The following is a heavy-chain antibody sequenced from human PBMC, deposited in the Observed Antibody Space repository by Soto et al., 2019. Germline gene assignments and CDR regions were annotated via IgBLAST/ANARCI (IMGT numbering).Heavy chain of an antibody. J-gene: IGHJ4*02. CDR1: GYTFTSYG. V-gene: IGHV1-18*01. Sequence: QVHLVQSGAEVKKPGASVKVSCKASGYTFTSYGITWVRQAPGQGLEWMGWISAHNGNTDYAQKLQGIDIVTRDTSTRTAYMELRSLISDDTAVYYCARGRYGDYWGQGALVTVSS. D-gene: IGHD1-1*01. CDR2: ISAHNGNT. CDR3: ARGRYGDY.